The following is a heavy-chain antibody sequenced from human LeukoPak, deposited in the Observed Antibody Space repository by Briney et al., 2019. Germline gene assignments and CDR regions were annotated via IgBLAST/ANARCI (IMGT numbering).Heavy chain of an antibody. J-gene: IGHJ4*02. CDR3: ARESYQLLGFGYYFDY. CDR2: ISSSSSYT. D-gene: IGHD2-2*01. CDR1: GFTFSDYY. V-gene: IGHV3-11*06. Sequence: GGSLRLSCAASGFTFSDYYMSWVRQAPGKGLEWVSYISSSSSYTNYADSVKGRFTISRDNAKNSLYLQMNSLRAEDTAVYYCARESYQLLGFGYYFDYWGQGTLVTVSS.